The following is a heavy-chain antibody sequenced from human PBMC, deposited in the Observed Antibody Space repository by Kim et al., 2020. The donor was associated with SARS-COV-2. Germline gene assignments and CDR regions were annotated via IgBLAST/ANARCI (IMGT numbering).Heavy chain of an antibody. D-gene: IGHD2-2*01. V-gene: IGHV4-34*01. J-gene: IGHJ4*02. CDR1: GGSFSGYY. CDR3: ARGWAGYCSSTSCYRGSIWYLK. Sequence: SETLSLTCAVYGGSFSGYYWSWIRQPPGKGQEWIGEINHSGSTNYNPSLKSRVTISVDTSKNQFSLKLSSVTTADTAVYFCARGWAGYCSSTSCYRGSIWYLKWGQGTLVTVSS. CDR2: INHSGST.